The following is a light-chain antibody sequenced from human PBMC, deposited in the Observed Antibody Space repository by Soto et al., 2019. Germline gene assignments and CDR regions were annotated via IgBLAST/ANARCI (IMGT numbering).Light chain of an antibody. Sequence: QYVLTQPPSASGTTGQRVTISCSGSNSNIGSNTVNWYQQLPGTAPKLLIYYDNLRPSGVPDRISGSKSGTSASLAISGLQSDDEADYYCAAWDDSLNGRVFGTGTKVT. CDR2: YDN. CDR3: AAWDDSLNGRV. J-gene: IGLJ1*01. CDR1: NSNIGSNT. V-gene: IGLV1-44*01.